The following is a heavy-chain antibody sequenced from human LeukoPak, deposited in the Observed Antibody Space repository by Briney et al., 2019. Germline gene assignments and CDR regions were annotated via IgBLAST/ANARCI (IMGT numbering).Heavy chain of an antibody. J-gene: IGHJ6*02. CDR1: GFTFSSYA. D-gene: IGHD5-24*01. CDR3: TRDQASGGYNMETYYSGLDV. V-gene: IGHV3-64D*06. Sequence: PGGSLRLSCSASGFTFSSYAMHWVRQAPGKGLEYVSAISSNGGSTYYTDSVKGRFTISRDNSKNTLYLQMSSLRAGDTAVYYCTRDQASGGYNMETYYSGLDVWGQGTTVTVSS. CDR2: ISSNGGST.